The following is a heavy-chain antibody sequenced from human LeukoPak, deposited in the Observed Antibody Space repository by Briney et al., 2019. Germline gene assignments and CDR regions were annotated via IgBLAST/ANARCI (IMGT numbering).Heavy chain of an antibody. D-gene: IGHD4-17*01. CDR3: ARGNDYGDYVGNVWYFDL. CDR1: GGSISSGGYY. CDR2: IYYSGST. V-gene: IGHV4-31*03. J-gene: IGHJ2*01. Sequence: KPSETLSLTCTVSGGSISSGGYYWSWIRQHPGKGLEWIGYIYYSGSTYYNPSLKSRVTISVDTSKNQFSLKLSSVTAADTAVYYCARGNDYGDYVGNVWYFDLWGRGTLVTVSS.